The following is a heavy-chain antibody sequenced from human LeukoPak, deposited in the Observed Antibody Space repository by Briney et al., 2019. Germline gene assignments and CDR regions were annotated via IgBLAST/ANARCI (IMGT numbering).Heavy chain of an antibody. CDR2: IYYSGGT. D-gene: IGHD6-13*01. J-gene: IGHJ4*02. CDR1: GGSISSYY. V-gene: IGHV4-59*12. Sequence: PETLSLTCTVSGGSISSYYWSWVRQPPGKGLEWVGYIYYSGGTTYNPSLKSRVAIPVAETKNKFSWMWSSVTAADTAVYYFARTSSSWYSYFVYWGQGTVVSVSS. CDR3: ARTSSSWYSYFVY.